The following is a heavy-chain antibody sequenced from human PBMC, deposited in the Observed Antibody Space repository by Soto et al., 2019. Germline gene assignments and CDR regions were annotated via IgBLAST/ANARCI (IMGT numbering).Heavy chain of an antibody. CDR3: ARGKVVAIDY. V-gene: IGHV4-30-2*01. CDR1: GGSISSGGYS. D-gene: IGHD2-15*01. J-gene: IGHJ4*02. Sequence: PSETLSLTCAVSGGSISSGGYSWSWIWQPPGKGLEWIGYIYHSGSTYYNPSLKSRVTISVDRSKNQFSLKLSSVTAADTAVYYCARGKVVAIDYWGQGTLVTVSS. CDR2: IYHSGST.